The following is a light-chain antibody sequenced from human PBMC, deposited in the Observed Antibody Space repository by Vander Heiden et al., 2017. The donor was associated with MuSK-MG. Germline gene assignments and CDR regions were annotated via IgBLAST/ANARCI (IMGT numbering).Light chain of an antibody. V-gene: IGLV1-40*01. J-gene: IGLJ2*01. CDR3: QSYDTSLSGVV. CDR1: SSHIGAGYD. CDR2: HNV. Sequence: QSVLTQPPSVTGAPGQSGPIPCTGSSSHIGAGYDVHWYRLLLGTAPKLLISHNVNRPSGFPDRFSGSKSGTSASLAITGLQAEDEAEYYCQSYDTSLSGVVFGGGTKVTVL.